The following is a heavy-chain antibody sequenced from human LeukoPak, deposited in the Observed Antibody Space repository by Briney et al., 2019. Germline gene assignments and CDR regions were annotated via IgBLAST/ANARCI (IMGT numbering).Heavy chain of an antibody. J-gene: IGHJ5*02. D-gene: IGHD2-8*02. V-gene: IGHV3-23*01. Sequence: GGSLRLSCAASGFXFSNYAISWVRQAPGKGREWVSGVSGSGANTYYADSVKGRFTISRDNSKKTLHLQMTSLRAEDTAIYYCAKGGRDTGGNWFDPWGQGTLVTVSS. CDR1: GFXFSNYA. CDR3: AKGGRDTGGNWFDP. CDR2: VSGSGANT.